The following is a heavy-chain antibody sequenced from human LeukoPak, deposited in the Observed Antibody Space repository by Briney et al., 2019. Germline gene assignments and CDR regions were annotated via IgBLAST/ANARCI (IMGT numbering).Heavy chain of an antibody. J-gene: IGHJ4*02. CDR3: AREEGFTMVRGFDY. CDR2: ISSSSSYI. V-gene: IGHV3-21*01. D-gene: IGHD3-10*01. Sequence: PGGSLRLSCAASGFTFSSYSMNWVRQAHGKGLEWVSSISSSSSYIYYADSVKGRFTISRDNAKNSLYLQMNSLRAEDTAVYYCAREEGFTMVRGFDYWGQGTLVTVSS. CDR1: GFTFSSYS.